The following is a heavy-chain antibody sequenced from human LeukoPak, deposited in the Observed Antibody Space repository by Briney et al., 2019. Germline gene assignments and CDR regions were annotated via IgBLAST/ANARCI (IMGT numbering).Heavy chain of an antibody. Sequence: SVKVSCKASGYTFTSYGISWVRQAPGHGLEWMGRIIPKLEISNYAQKFQGRVTITADKSTTTAYMELSSLRSEDTALYYCASPGHYYDSSGYYRWGALDIWGQGTMVTVSS. D-gene: IGHD3-22*01. V-gene: IGHV1-69*04. CDR3: ASPGHYYDSSGYYRWGALDI. CDR2: IIPKLEIS. CDR1: GYTFTSYG. J-gene: IGHJ3*02.